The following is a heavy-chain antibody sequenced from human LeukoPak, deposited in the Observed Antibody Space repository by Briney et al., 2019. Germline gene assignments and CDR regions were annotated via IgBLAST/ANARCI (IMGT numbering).Heavy chain of an antibody. CDR2: IIPILGIA. Sequence: GASVKVSCKASGGTFSSYAISWVRQAPGQGLEWMGRIIPILGIANYAQKFQGRVTITADKSTSTAYMELSSLRSEDTAVYYCARKGTIRFGELLSSDWFDPWGQGTLVTVSS. CDR1: GGTFSSYA. CDR3: ARKGTIRFGELLSSDWFDP. V-gene: IGHV1-69*04. J-gene: IGHJ5*02. D-gene: IGHD3-10*01.